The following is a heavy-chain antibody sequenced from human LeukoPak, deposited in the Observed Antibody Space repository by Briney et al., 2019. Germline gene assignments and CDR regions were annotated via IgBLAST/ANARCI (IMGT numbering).Heavy chain of an antibody. Sequence: GSLRLSCAASGFTFSSYAMHWVRQAPGKGLEWVAVISYDGSNKYYADSVKGRFTISRDNSKNTLYLQMNSLRAEDTAVYYCAKDRTDSSGWYGDDPPPISYWGQGTLVTVSS. D-gene: IGHD6-19*01. CDR3: AKDRTDSSGWYGDDPPPISY. V-gene: IGHV3-30-3*01. CDR2: ISYDGSNK. J-gene: IGHJ4*02. CDR1: GFTFSSYA.